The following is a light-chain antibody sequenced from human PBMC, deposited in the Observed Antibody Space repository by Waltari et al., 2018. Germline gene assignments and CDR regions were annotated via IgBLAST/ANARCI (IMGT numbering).Light chain of an antibody. V-gene: IGLV2-14*03. Sequence: QSALTQPASVSGSPGQSITISCTGTSRDVGGYNYLSRYQQHPVKAPKVVIFDVSYRPSGVSNRFSASKSGNTASLTISGLQAEDEADYYCTSYTSSHGLVFGTGTKVTVL. J-gene: IGLJ1*01. CDR1: SRDVGGYNY. CDR3: TSYTSSHGLV. CDR2: DVS.